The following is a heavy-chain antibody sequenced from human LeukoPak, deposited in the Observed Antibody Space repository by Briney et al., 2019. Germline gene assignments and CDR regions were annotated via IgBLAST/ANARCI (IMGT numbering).Heavy chain of an antibody. V-gene: IGHV4-34*01. CDR3: AKHEYGDLKDFDY. D-gene: IGHD4-17*01. Sequence: SETLSLTCAVYGGSFSGYYWSWIRQPPGKGLEWMGEINVSGSTNYNPSLKSRVTISVDTFKNQFSLKLTSVTAADTAVYYCAKHEYGDLKDFDYWGQGILVTVSS. CDR2: INVSGST. J-gene: IGHJ4*02. CDR1: GGSFSGYY.